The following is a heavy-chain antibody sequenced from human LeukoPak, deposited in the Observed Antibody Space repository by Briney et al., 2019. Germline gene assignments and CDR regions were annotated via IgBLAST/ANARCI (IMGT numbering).Heavy chain of an antibody. CDR1: GGSISSYY. J-gene: IGHJ4*02. D-gene: IGHD4-23*01. Sequence: SETLSLTCTVSGGSISSYYWSWIRQPPGKGLEWIGYIYYSGSINYNPSLKSRVTISVDTSKNQFSLKLSSVTAADTAVYYCARDLLGGNGDYWGQGTLVTVSS. CDR2: IYYSGSI. V-gene: IGHV4-59*12. CDR3: ARDLLGGNGDY.